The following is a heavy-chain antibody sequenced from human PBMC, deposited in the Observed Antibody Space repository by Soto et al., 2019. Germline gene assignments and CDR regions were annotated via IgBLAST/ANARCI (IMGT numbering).Heavy chain of an antibody. CDR2: IIPIFGTA. CDR3: ARAAWYQLLFQSPYYYYGMDV. Sequence: SVKVSCKASGGTFSSYAISWVRQAPGQGLEWMGGIIPIFGTANYAQKFQGRVTITADKSTSTAYMELSSLRSEDTAVYYCARAAWYQLLFQSPYYYYGMDVWGQGTTVTVSS. V-gene: IGHV1-69*06. D-gene: IGHD2-2*01. J-gene: IGHJ6*02. CDR1: GGTFSSYA.